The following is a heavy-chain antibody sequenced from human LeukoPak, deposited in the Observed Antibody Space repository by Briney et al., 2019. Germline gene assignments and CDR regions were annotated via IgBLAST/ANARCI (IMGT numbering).Heavy chain of an antibody. Sequence: PSETLSLTCTVSGGSISSSSYYWGWIRQPPGKGLEWIGSIYYSGSTYYNPSLKSRVTISVDTSKNQFSLKQSSVTAADTAVYYCASAAYYDFWSGYHNWFDPWGQGTLVTVSS. CDR1: GGSISSSSYY. CDR2: IYYSGST. D-gene: IGHD3-3*01. J-gene: IGHJ5*02. V-gene: IGHV4-39*01. CDR3: ASAAYYDFWSGYHNWFDP.